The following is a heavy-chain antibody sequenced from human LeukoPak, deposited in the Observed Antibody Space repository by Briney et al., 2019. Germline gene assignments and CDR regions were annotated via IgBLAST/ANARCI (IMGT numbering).Heavy chain of an antibody. D-gene: IGHD6-13*01. Sequence: SETLSLTCTVSGGSISSYYWSWIRQPPGKGLEWIGYIYYSGSTYYNPSLKSRVTISVDTSKNQFSLKLSSVTAADTAVYYCARDCNSSSWGAGFGYYYYGMDVWGQGTTVTVSS. V-gene: IGHV4-30-4*08. CDR1: GGSISSYY. CDR3: ARDCNSSSWGAGFGYYYYGMDV. J-gene: IGHJ6*02. CDR2: IYYSGST.